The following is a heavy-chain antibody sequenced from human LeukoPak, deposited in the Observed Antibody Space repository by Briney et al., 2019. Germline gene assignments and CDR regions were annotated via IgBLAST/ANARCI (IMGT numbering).Heavy chain of an antibody. J-gene: IGHJ1*01. CDR3: ATPVYSSGWYEYFQH. Sequence: PGGSLRLSCAASGFTFSSYGMHWVRQAPGKGLEWVAVISYDGSNKYYADSVKGRFTISRDNSKNTLYLQMNSLRAEDTAVYYCATPVYSSGWYEYFQHWGQGTLVTVSS. D-gene: IGHD6-19*01. CDR2: ISYDGSNK. CDR1: GFTFSSYG. V-gene: IGHV3-30*03.